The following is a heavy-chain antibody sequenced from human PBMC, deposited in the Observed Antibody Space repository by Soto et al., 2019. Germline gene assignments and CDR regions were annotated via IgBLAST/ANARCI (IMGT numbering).Heavy chain of an antibody. CDR2: INAGNGKT. V-gene: IGHV1-3*01. CDR1: GYAFTGYA. Sequence: ALVKVSWKAAGYAFTGYAMHWVRQTPEKRLEWMGWINAGNGKTKYSQKFQGRVTITRDTSASTAYMELSSLRSEDTAVYYCASSVAGTWAANAFDIWGQGTMVTGSS. J-gene: IGHJ3*02. D-gene: IGHD6-19*01. CDR3: ASSVAGTWAANAFDI.